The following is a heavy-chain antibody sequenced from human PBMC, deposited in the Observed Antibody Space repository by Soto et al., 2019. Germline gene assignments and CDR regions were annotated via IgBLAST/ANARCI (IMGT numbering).Heavy chain of an antibody. J-gene: IGHJ4*02. D-gene: IGHD2-2*01. CDR3: ARGGVVAVPAAMDY. CDR2: IYYSGST. CDR1: GGSISSYY. Sequence: SETLSLTCTVSGGSISSYYWSWIRQPPGKGLEWIGYIYYSGSTNYNPSLKSRVTISADTSKNQFSLKLRSVTAADSAVYYCARGGVVAVPAAMDYSGQGTLVTVYS. V-gene: IGHV4-59*01.